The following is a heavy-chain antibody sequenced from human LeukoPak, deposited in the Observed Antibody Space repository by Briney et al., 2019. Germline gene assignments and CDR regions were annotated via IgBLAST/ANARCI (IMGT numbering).Heavy chain of an antibody. D-gene: IGHD3-22*01. V-gene: IGHV1-69*05. CDR1: GGSFSSYG. CDR3: ATFYSSGYYHVY. Sequence: GASVKVSCKASGGSFSSYGFSWVRQAPGQGLEWMGGIMPTFDTANYAQKFQGRVTITMDESTSTSYMELRSLRSEDTAVYYCATFYSSGYYHVYWGQGTLVTVSS. J-gene: IGHJ4*02. CDR2: IMPTFDTA.